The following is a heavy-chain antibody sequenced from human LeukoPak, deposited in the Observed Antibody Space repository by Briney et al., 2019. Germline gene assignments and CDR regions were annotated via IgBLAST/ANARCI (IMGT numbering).Heavy chain of an antibody. CDR2: IYTSGTT. CDR1: GGSFTIYY. Sequence: PSETLSLTCTVSGGSFTIYYWSWIRQPAGKGLEWIGRIYTSGTTHYNPPLKSRVTISVDTSKNQFSLKLSSVTAADTAVYFCARGPYSYDSSGAFDIWGQGTMVTVSS. CDR3: ARGPYSYDSSGAFDI. D-gene: IGHD3-22*01. J-gene: IGHJ3*02. V-gene: IGHV4-4*07.